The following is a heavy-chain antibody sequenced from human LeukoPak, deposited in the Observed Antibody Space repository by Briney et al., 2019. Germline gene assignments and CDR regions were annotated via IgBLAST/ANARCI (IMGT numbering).Heavy chain of an antibody. Sequence: GGSLRLSCAASGFTFSNDWMHWVRQAPGKGLVWVSRINTDGSTTTYADSVKGRFTISRDNAKNTLYLQMNSLRVEDTAVYYCARGRGGSYRYWGQGTLVTVSS. D-gene: IGHD1-26*01. CDR3: ARGRGGSYRY. CDR1: GFTFSNDW. CDR2: INTDGSTT. V-gene: IGHV3-74*01. J-gene: IGHJ4*02.